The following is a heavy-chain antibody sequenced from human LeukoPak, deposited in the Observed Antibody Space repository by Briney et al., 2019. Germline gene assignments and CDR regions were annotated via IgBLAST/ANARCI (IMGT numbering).Heavy chain of an antibody. J-gene: IGHJ6*02. V-gene: IGHV3-23*01. CDR2: ISGSGGST. Sequence: GGSLRLSCAASGFTFDRHTMHWVRQPPGKGPEWVSAISGSGGSTYYADSVKGRFTISRDNSKNTLFLQMNSLRAEDTAPYYCAKSVAIYFYYGLDVWGQGTTVTVSS. D-gene: IGHD3-3*01. CDR3: AKSVAIYFYYGLDV. CDR1: GFTFDRHT.